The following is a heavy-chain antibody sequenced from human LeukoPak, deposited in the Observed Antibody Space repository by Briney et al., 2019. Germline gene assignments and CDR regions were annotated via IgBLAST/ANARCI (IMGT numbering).Heavy chain of an antibody. Sequence: GGSLRLSCAASGFTFSDHYMDWVRQAPGKGLEWVGRTRNKANSYTTEYAASVKGRFTISRHDSKNSLYLQMNSLKTEDTAVYYCTYDSSGNDAFDIWGQGTMVTVSS. CDR3: TYDSSGNDAFDI. V-gene: IGHV3-72*01. CDR2: TRNKANSYTT. J-gene: IGHJ3*02. D-gene: IGHD3-22*01. CDR1: GFTFSDHY.